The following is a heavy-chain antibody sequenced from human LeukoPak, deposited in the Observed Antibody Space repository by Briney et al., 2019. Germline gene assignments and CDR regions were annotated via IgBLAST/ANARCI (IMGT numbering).Heavy chain of an antibody. V-gene: IGHV1-8*01. D-gene: IGHD4-23*01. Sequence: ASVKVFCKASGYTFTSYDINWVRQATGQGLEWMGWMNPNSGNTGYAQKFQGRVTMTRNTSISTAYMELSSLRSEDTAVYYCARRGHDYGGSYYFDYWGQGTLVTVSS. CDR1: GYTFTSYD. CDR2: MNPNSGNT. J-gene: IGHJ4*02. CDR3: ARRGHDYGGSYYFDY.